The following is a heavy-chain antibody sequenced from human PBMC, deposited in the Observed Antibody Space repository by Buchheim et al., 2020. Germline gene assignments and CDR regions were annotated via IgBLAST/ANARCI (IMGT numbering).Heavy chain of an antibody. Sequence: QVQLVESGGGVVQPGRSLRLSCAASGFTFSSYGMHWVRQAPGKGLEWVAVISYDGSNKYYADSVKGRFTISRDNSKNTLYLQMNSLRAEDTAVYYCAKDLYDYVWGSLAERWGQGTL. J-gene: IGHJ4*02. CDR3: AKDLYDYVWGSLAER. CDR1: GFTFSSYG. CDR2: ISYDGSNK. D-gene: IGHD3-16*01. V-gene: IGHV3-30*18.